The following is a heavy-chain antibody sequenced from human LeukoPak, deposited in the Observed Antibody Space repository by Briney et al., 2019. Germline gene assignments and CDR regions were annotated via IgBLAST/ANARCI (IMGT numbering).Heavy chain of an antibody. Sequence: PSETLSLTCTVSGGSLSGFFWSWIRQPPGKGLEWIGYIYNSGSTDYNPSLKSRVTISEDTSNNQFSLKLKFVTAADTAVYYCGRASPNWNPPDYWGRGTLVTVSS. J-gene: IGHJ4*02. D-gene: IGHD1-1*01. CDR1: GGSLSGFF. V-gene: IGHV4-59*08. CDR3: GRASPNWNPPDY. CDR2: IYNSGST.